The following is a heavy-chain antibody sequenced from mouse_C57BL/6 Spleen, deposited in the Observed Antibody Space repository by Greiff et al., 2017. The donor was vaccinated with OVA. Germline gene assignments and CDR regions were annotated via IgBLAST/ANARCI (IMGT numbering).Heavy chain of an antibody. CDR1: GFSLTSYG. Sequence: VQLQQSGPGLVQPSQSLSITCTVSGFSLTSYGVHWVRQSPGKGLEWLGVIWSGGGTDYNAAFISRLSISKDNSKSQVFFKMNSLQADDTAIYYCAGLYYGNSWFAYWGQGTLVTVSA. V-gene: IGHV2-2*01. CDR3: AGLYYGNSWFAY. J-gene: IGHJ3*01. CDR2: IWSGGGT. D-gene: IGHD2-1*01.